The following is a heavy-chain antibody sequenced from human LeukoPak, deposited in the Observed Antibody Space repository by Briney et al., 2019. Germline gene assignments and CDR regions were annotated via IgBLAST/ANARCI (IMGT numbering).Heavy chain of an antibody. CDR3: ARDSRYSGSYPLGAIDY. CDR1: GFTFSDYY. Sequence: GGSLRLSCAASGFTFSDYYMSWIRQAPGKGLEWVSYISSSGSAIYYADSAKGRFTISRDNAKNSLYLQMNSLRAEDTAVYYCARDSRYSGSYPLGAIDYWGQGTLVTVSS. J-gene: IGHJ4*02. D-gene: IGHD1-26*01. V-gene: IGHV3-11*01. CDR2: ISSSGSAI.